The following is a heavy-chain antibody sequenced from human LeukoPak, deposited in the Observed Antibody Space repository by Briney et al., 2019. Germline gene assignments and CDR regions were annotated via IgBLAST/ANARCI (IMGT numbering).Heavy chain of an antibody. CDR2: ISAYNGNT. CDR3: ARTPIRYFDWLFPRGGYFDY. CDR1: GYTFTSYG. J-gene: IGHJ4*02. D-gene: IGHD3-9*01. Sequence: ASVKVSCKASGYTFTSYGISWVRQAPGQGLEWMGWISAYNGNTNYAQKLQGRVTTTTDTSMSTAYMELRSLRSDDTAVYYCARTPIRYFDWLFPRGGYFDYWGQGTLVTVSS. V-gene: IGHV1-18*01.